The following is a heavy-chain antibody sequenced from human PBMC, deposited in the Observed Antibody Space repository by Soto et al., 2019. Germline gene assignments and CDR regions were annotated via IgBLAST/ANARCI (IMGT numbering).Heavy chain of an antibody. Sequence: GGSLRLSCAASGFTFSSYDMHWVRQATGKGLEWVSAIGTAGDTYYPGSVKGRFTISRENAKNSLYLQMNSLRAGDTAVYYCARGTALAARGYYGMDVWGQGTTVTVSS. CDR1: GFTFSSYD. V-gene: IGHV3-13*01. J-gene: IGHJ6*02. D-gene: IGHD6-6*01. CDR2: IGTAGDT. CDR3: ARGTALAARGYYGMDV.